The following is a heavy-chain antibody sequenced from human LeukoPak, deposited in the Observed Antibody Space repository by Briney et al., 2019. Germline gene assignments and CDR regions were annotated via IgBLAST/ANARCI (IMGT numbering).Heavy chain of an antibody. Sequence: GGSLRLSCAASGFSFSNYWMHWVRQAPGKGLVWVSRINSDGSSTTYADSVKGRFTISRDNAKNTLYLQMNSLRAEDTAVYYCARNAEDDSSGYYYGGGSFAFDIWGQGTMVTVSS. D-gene: IGHD3-22*01. CDR1: GFSFSNYW. V-gene: IGHV3-74*01. CDR3: ARNAEDDSSGYYYGGGSFAFDI. CDR2: INSDGSST. J-gene: IGHJ3*02.